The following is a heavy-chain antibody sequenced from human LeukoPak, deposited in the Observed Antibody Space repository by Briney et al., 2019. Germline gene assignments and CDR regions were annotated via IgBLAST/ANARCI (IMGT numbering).Heavy chain of an antibody. CDR2: ISSSSTI. Sequence: PGGSLRLSCAASGFTFSSYSMNWVRQAPGKGLEWVSYISSSSTIYYADSVKGRFTISRDNAKNSLYLQMNSLRAEDTAVYYCASSWESMIVEHDAFDIWGQGTMVTVSS. CDR3: ASSWESMIVEHDAFDI. D-gene: IGHD3-22*01. J-gene: IGHJ3*02. V-gene: IGHV3-48*01. CDR1: GFTFSSYS.